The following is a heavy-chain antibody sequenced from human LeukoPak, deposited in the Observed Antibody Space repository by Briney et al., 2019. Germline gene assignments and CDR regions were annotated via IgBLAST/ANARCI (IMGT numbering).Heavy chain of an antibody. CDR2: VSHSGST. CDR3: ARERIERYTYASSDFDY. D-gene: IGHD5-18*01. CDR1: GYSISSDYY. J-gene: IGHJ4*02. V-gene: IGHV4-38-2*02. Sequence: SETLSLTCTVSGYSISSDYYWGWIRQPPGKGLEWIASVSHSGSTYYNPSLKSRVTISVDTSKNQFSLKVTSVTAADTALYYCARERIERYTYASSDFDYWGRGTLVSVSS.